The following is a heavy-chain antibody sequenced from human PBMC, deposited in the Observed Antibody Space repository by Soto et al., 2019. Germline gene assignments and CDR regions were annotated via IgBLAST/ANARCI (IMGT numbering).Heavy chain of an antibody. J-gene: IGHJ4*02. V-gene: IGHV4-4*07. CDR3: ARDIGSYAYAEGY. CDR2: GYSSGTT. D-gene: IGHD2-2*01. CDR1: GGSINSYW. Sequence: SETLSLTCSVSGGSINSYWWSWIRQPAGKGLEWIGRGYSSGTTDYNPSLNSRATMSVETSKNQFSLKLTSVTAADTAVYYCARDIGSYAYAEGYWGQGIQVT.